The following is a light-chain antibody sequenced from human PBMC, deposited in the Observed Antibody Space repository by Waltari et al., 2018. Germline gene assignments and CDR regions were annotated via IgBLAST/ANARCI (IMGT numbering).Light chain of an antibody. V-gene: IGLV1-44*01. CDR1: SPKLGRKT. Sequence: QPVLTRPPSASGTPGQRATISCSGTSPKLGRKTVNWDQQLPGTTPNSLIYSNTPRPSGVPDRFSGSKSGTSDSLAISWLQSEDEADYYCAAWDDSLNGLVFGGGTTLTVL. J-gene: IGLJ2*01. CDR2: SNT. CDR3: AAWDDSLNGLV.